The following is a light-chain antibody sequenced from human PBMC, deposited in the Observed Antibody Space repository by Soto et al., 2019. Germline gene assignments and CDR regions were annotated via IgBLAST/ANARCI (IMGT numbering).Light chain of an antibody. CDR3: LQVKSFPRT. CDR2: KAS. Sequence: EIQMTQSPSTLSASVGDRVTITCRASQSVTNWLAWYQLKPGKAPKLLIYKASSLEGGVPSRFSGSGSGTDFTLTINTLQPEDFATYYCLQVKSFPRTFGQGTKADIK. V-gene: IGKV1-5*03. J-gene: IGKJ1*01. CDR1: QSVTNW.